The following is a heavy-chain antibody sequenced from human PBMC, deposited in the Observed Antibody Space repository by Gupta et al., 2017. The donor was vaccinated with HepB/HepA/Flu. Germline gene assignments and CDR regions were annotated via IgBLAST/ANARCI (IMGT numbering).Heavy chain of an antibody. CDR3: AKGGHMDV. CDR1: GFTFETYW. Sequence: EVVLVESGGGLVQPGGSLRLSCAASGFTFETYWRSWARQAPGRELEWVANMKADGSEKYYVDSVMGRFTISRDNAKNSPYVQMNSLRVEDTAVEYCAKGGHMDVWGEGTTVTGSS. J-gene: IGHJ6*03. V-gene: IGHV3-7*01. CDR2: MKADGSEK. D-gene: IGHD1-26*01.